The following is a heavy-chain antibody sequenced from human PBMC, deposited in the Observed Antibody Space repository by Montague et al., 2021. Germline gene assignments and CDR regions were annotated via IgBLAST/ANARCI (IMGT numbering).Heavy chain of an antibody. D-gene: IGHD2-2*02. V-gene: IGHV4-31*03. J-gene: IGHJ4*02. Sequence: TLSLTCNVSGASFNYGAYYWTWIRQHPGKGLEWIGYIHYTGYTQYNPSLNSRLTLSVDTSKNQFSLMLNSVTAADTAVYYCARDVGSYTPECYFDSWGQGTRVIVSS. CDR1: GASFNYGAYY. CDR2: IHYTGYT. CDR3: ARDVGSYTPECYFDS.